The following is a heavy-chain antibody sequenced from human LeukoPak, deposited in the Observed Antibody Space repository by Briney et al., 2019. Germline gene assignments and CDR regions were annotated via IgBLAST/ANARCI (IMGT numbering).Heavy chain of an antibody. CDR3: AREYYDNSAYFDC. D-gene: IGHD3-22*01. CDR1: GFTFSSHT. CDR2: ISGSSSFK. V-gene: IGHV3-21*01. Sequence: GGSLRLSCAASGFTFSSHTLKWVRQAPGKGLEWVSSISGSSSFKYYSDSVTGRFTISRDNAKNSLYLQMNSLRAEDTAVHYCAREYYDNSAYFDCWGQGTLVTVSS. J-gene: IGHJ4*02.